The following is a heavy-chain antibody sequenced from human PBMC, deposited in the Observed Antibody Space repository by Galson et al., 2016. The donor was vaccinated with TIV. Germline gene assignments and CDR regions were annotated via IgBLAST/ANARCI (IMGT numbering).Heavy chain of an antibody. J-gene: IGHJ6*02. V-gene: IGHV1-69*02. CDR1: GGTLSRHT. CDR3: ATMRYDGGGYRNLNGMDV. CDR2: ILPIVGIT. Sequence: SVKVSCKASGGTLSRHTISWVRQAPGQGLEWMGRILPIVGITNYAQKLQGRVTIIADKFTSTAYVELSNLRSDDTAEYYCATMRYDGGGYRNLNGMDVWGQGTTVIVSS. D-gene: IGHD3-22*01.